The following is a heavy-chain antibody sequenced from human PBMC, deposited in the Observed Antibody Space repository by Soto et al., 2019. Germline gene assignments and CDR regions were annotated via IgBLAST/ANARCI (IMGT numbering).Heavy chain of an antibody. CDR3: ARDPHEFWTSYWFDP. Sequence: ASGKVACKASGYTFTNFGVTWVRRAPGQGLELMGWISAYDGKTTYAEKFQGRVTMTTDTSTSTAYMELRSLRSDDTAIYYCARDPHEFWTSYWFDPWGQGTPVTVSS. D-gene: IGHD3-3*01. CDR2: ISAYDGKT. V-gene: IGHV1-18*01. CDR1: GYTFTNFG. J-gene: IGHJ5*02.